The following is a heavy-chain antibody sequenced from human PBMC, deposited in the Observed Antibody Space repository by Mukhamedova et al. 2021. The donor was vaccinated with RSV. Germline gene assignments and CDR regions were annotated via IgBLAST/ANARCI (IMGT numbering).Heavy chain of an antibody. J-gene: IGHJ4*02. Sequence: SNGGSTYYADSVKGRFTISRDNSKNTLYLQMSSLRAEDTAVYYCVKEGAIPPFDYWCQGTLVTFSS. CDR2: SNGGST. V-gene: IGHV3-64D*06. CDR3: VKEGAIPPFDY. D-gene: IGHD2-2*02.